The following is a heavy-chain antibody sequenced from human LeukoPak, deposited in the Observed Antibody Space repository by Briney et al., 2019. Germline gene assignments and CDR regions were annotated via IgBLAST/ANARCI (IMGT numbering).Heavy chain of an antibody. CDR3: VLLRTCMGGGEQ. V-gene: IGHV4-59*12. Sequence: ESLSLSCTVSGRSISSYYGSSVQQPTGKGLEWIEHIYYSGSTNYNPSLKSRVTIPLDTSKNQFYLKLISVPGREIAFERWVLLRTCMGGGEQWRQKTLLSVFS. D-gene: IGHD5-24*01. J-gene: IGHJ4*02. CDR1: GRSISSYY. CDR2: IYYSGST.